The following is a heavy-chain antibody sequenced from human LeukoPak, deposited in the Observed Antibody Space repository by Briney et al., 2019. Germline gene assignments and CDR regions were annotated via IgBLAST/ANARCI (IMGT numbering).Heavy chain of an antibody. CDR1: GGSISSGGYY. D-gene: IGHD4-11*01. V-gene: IGHV4-30-2*01. J-gene: IGHJ4*02. CDR3: ASYPDMTTVDDAYFDY. Sequence: PSETLSLTCTVSGGSISSGGYYWSWIRQPPGKGLEWIGYIYHSGSTYYNPSLKSRVTISVDTSKNQFSLKLSSVTAADTAVYYCASYPDMTTVDDAYFDYWGQGTLVTVSS. CDR2: IYHSGST.